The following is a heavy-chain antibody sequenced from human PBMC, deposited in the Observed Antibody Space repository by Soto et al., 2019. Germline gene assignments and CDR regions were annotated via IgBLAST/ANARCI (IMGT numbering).Heavy chain of an antibody. J-gene: IGHJ3*02. Sequence: PGGSLRLSCAASGFTFSSYGMHWVRQAPGKGLEWVAVIWYDGSNKYYADSVKGRFTTSRDNSKNTLYLQMNSLRAEDTAVYYCARDGVSDAFDISGQGTMVTVSS. CDR1: GFTFSSYG. D-gene: IGHD2-15*01. CDR3: ARDGVSDAFDI. CDR2: IWYDGSNK. V-gene: IGHV3-33*01.